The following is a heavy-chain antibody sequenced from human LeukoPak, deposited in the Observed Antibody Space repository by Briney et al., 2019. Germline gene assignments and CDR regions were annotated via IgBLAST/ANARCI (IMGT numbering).Heavy chain of an antibody. V-gene: IGHV4-59*01. CDR1: GGSISSYY. CDR2: IYYSGST. CDR3: ARVDYCSSTSCYRPPPPNYWYFDL. D-gene: IGHD2-2*01. Sequence: SETLSLTCTVSGGSISSYYWSWIRQPPGKGLEWIGYIYYSGSTNYNPSLTSRVTISVDTSKNQFSLKLSSVTAADTAVYYCARVDYCSSTSCYRPPPPNYWYFDLWGRGTLVTVSS. J-gene: IGHJ2*01.